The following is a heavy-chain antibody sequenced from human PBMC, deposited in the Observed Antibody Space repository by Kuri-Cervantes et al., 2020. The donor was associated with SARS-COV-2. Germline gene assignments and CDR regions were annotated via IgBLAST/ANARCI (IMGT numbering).Heavy chain of an antibody. CDR3: IRDVDHWNFDY. J-gene: IGHJ4*02. D-gene: IGHD1-1*01. CDR2: INPDGSYI. V-gene: IGHV3-74*01. Sequence: GGSLRLSCAASGFTFSGHWIHWVRQAPGKGLVWVSRINPDGSYINNADSVKGRFTLSRDNAKNMLFLQMNSLRSDDTAVYYCIRDVDHWNFDYWGQGTLVTVSS. CDR1: GFTFSGHW.